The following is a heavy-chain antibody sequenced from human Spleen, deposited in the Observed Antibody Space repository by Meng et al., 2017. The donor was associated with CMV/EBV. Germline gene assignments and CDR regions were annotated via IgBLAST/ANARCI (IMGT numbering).Heavy chain of an antibody. D-gene: IGHD2-15*01. Sequence: GESLKISCAASGFTFSDYSMNWVRQAPGKGLEWVSSISSRSSYIYYADSVKGRFTISRDNAKNSLYLQMNSLRAEDTAVYYCARDREGGGYFDCWGQGTLVTVSS. CDR1: GFTFSDYS. CDR2: ISSRSSYI. V-gene: IGHV3-21*01. CDR3: ARDREGGGYFDC. J-gene: IGHJ4*02.